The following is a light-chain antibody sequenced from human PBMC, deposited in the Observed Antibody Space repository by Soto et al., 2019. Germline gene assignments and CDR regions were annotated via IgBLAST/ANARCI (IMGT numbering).Light chain of an antibody. CDR2: DPS. CDR3: QKCDYLPI. J-gene: IGKJ3*01. Sequence: DIQMTQSPSSLSASVGDRVTTTCQASNDITSYLNWYQHKPGKAPKLLIYDPSILEAGVPSRFSGSGSGTDFTFTISSLQPEDVATYYCQKCDYLPIFGPGTTVDFK. V-gene: IGKV1-33*01. CDR1: NDITSY.